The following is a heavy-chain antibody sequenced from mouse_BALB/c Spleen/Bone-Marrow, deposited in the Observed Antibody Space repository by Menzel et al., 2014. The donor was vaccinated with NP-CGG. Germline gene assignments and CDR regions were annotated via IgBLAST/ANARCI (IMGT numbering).Heavy chain of an antibody. CDR2: IDPYNGGT. J-gene: IGHJ3*01. CDR3: ARENYGSSPAY. Sequence: VQLQQPGPELVRPGASVKVSCKASGYAFTSYNMYWVKQSHGKSLEWIGYIDPYNGGTSYNQKFKGKATLTVDKFSSTAYMHLNSLTSEDSAVYYCARENYGSSPAYWGQGTLVTVSA. CDR1: GYAFTSYN. V-gene: IGHV1S135*01. D-gene: IGHD1-1*01.